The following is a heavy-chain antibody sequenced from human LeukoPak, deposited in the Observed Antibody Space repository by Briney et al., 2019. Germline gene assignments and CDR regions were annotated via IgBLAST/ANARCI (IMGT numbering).Heavy chain of an antibody. Sequence: ASVKVSCKASGYTFTGYYMHWVRQAPGQGLEWMGWINPNSGGTNYAQKFQGRVTMTRDTSTSTAYMELSRLRSDDTAVYYCAREVVLRFLEWLPQDWGQGTLVTVSS. CDR2: INPNSGGT. CDR1: GYTFTGYY. CDR3: AREVVLRFLEWLPQD. J-gene: IGHJ4*02. V-gene: IGHV1-2*02. D-gene: IGHD3-3*01.